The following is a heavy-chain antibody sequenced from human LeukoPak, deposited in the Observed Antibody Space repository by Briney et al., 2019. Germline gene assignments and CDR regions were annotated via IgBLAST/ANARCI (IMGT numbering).Heavy chain of an antibody. V-gene: IGHV1-69*13. D-gene: IGHD2-2*01. CDR2: IIPIFGTA. CDR3: ARARGWYCSSTSCTSGLYFDY. CDR1: GGTFSIYA. Sequence: SVKVSCKASGGTFSIYAISWVRQAPGQGLEWMGGIIPIFGTANYAQKFQGRVTITADESTGTAYMELSSLRSEDTAVYYCARARGWYCSSTSCTSGLYFDYWGQGTLVTVSS. J-gene: IGHJ4*02.